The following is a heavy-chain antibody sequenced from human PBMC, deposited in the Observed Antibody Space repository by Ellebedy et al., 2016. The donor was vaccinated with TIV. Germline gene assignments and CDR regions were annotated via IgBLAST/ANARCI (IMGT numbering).Heavy chain of an antibody. Sequence: AASVKVSCKASGGTFSSYAISWVRQAPGQGLEWMGRIIPILGIANYAQKFQGRVTITADKSTSTAYMELSSLRSEDTAVYYCARDPMAEYSSSSAYYYGMDVWGQGTTVTVSS. V-gene: IGHV1-69*04. CDR2: IIPILGIA. CDR1: GGTFSSYA. D-gene: IGHD6-6*01. J-gene: IGHJ6*02. CDR3: ARDPMAEYSSSSAYYYGMDV.